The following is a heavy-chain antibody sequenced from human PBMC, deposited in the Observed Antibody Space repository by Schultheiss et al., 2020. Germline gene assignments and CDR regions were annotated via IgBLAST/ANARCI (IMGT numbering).Heavy chain of an antibody. Sequence: GESLKISCAASGFTFSSYGMHWVRQAPGKGLEWVAVIWYDGSNKYYADSVKGRFTISRDNSKNTLYLQMNSLRAEDTALYYCARPWGHYYYYGMDVWGQGTTVTGS. CDR2: IWYDGSNK. CDR3: ARPWGHYYYYGMDV. J-gene: IGHJ6*02. V-gene: IGHV3-33*01. D-gene: IGHD3-16*01. CDR1: GFTFSSYG.